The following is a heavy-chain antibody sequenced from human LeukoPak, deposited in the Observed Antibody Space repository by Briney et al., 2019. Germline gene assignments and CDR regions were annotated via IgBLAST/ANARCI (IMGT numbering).Heavy chain of an antibody. CDR1: GYTFSGYY. V-gene: IGHV1-2*02. J-gene: IGHJ4*02. CDR2: INPNSGGT. CDR3: ARDNDSRDPPHFDY. Sequence: ASVKVSCKASGYTFSGYYMHWVRQAPGQGLEWMGWINPNSGGTNYAQKFQGRVTMTRDTSISTAYMELSRLRSDDTAVYYCARDNDSRDPPHFDYWGQGTLVTVSS. D-gene: IGHD3-16*01.